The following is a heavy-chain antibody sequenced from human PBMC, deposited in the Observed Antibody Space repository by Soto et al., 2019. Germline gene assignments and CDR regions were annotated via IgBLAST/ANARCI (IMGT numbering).Heavy chain of an antibody. CDR3: AGEYYFYMVV. D-gene: IGHD3-10*01. Sequence: SETLSLTCTVSGGSISSGSYSWGWIRQPPGKGLEWIGTIYYSGSTDYNPSLKSRVTMSVDTSKKQFSLKLSSVTAADTAVYYCAGEYYFYMVVWGKGTTVTVSS. J-gene: IGHJ6*03. CDR1: GGSISSGSYS. CDR2: IYYSGST. V-gene: IGHV4-39*01.